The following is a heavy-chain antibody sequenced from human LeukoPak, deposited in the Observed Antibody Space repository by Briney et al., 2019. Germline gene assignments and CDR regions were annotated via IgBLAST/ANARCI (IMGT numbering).Heavy chain of an antibody. D-gene: IGHD5-18*01. CDR1: GGTFSSYA. Sequence: GASVKVSCKASGGTFSSYAISWVRQAPAQGLEWMGRIIPIFGRANYAQEFQGRVTITTDEHTSTAYRELSSLRSEDTAVYYCASGGIGEDTVFVYWGQGILVTVSS. CDR3: ASGGIGEDTVFVY. CDR2: IIPIFGRA. J-gene: IGHJ4*02. V-gene: IGHV1-69*05.